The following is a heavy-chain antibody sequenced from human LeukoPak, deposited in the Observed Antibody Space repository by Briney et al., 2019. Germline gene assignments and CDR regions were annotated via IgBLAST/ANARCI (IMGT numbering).Heavy chain of an antibody. CDR2: IKSISDGGTI. D-gene: IGHD1-26*01. CDR1: GLTFTNAW. J-gene: IGHJ3*02. Sequence: PGGSLRLSCAASGLTFTNAWMIWVRQAPGKGLEWVGRIKSISDGGTIDYAAPVKGRFTISRDDSKDTVFLQMDSLKTEGTAVYYCTKVKWTAFDIWGQGTMVTVSS. CDR3: TKVKWTAFDI. V-gene: IGHV3-15*01.